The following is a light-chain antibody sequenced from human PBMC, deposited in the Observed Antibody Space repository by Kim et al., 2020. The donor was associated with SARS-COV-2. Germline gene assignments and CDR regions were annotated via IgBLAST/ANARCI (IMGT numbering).Light chain of an antibody. CDR2: VKN. CDR1: DLGTYN. J-gene: IGLJ3*02. Sequence: LGQTVRCTWQGADLGTYNAGWYQQKPRRAAVIVIFVKNNRPSGVPDRFSGASKGDTASLTITGAQAEDEADYYCSSRDSSGNPWVFGGGTQLTVL. CDR3: SSRDSSGNPWV. V-gene: IGLV3-19*01.